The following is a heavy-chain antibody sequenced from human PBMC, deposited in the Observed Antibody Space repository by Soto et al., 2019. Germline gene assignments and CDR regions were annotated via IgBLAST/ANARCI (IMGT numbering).Heavy chain of an antibody. V-gene: IGHV3-13*01. D-gene: IGHD2-15*01. CDR1: GFTFSGFD. CDR3: ARGQEVGAHFFDS. CDR2: IGTAGDT. J-gene: IGHJ4*02. Sequence: HPVRSLRLSCSSSGFTFSGFDMHWVRQPTGKGLEWVSTIGTAGDTYYAVSVKGRFTISRDNAKNSLSLQMNSLRAGDTAVYFCARGQEVGAHFFDSWGQGTQVTVSS.